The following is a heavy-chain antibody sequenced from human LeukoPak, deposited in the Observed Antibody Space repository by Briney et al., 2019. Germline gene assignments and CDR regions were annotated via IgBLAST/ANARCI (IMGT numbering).Heavy chain of an antibody. CDR3: AREFYGLGSFVDY. D-gene: IGHD3-10*01. J-gene: IGHJ4*02. CDR1: GFTFSSYA. CDR2: IRNDGSNK. V-gene: IGHV3-30*02. Sequence: GGSLRLSCAASGFTFSSYAMHWVRQAPGKGLEWVTFIRNDGSNKYYADSVKGRFTISRDNSKNTLYLQMTSLRAEDTAVYYCAREFYGLGSFVDYWGQGTLVTVSS.